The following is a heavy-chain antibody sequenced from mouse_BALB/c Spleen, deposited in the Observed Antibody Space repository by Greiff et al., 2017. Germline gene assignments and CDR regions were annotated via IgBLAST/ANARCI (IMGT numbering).Heavy chain of an antibody. CDR2: ISDGGSYT. CDR3: AREGGTFWYFDV. D-gene: IGHD4-1*01. CDR1: GFTFSDYY. V-gene: IGHV5-4*02. Sequence: EVMLVESGGGLVKPGGSLKLSCAASGFTFSDYYMYWVRQTPEKRLEWVATISDGGSYTYYPDSVKGRFTISRDNAKNNLYLQMSSLKSEDTAMYYCAREGGTFWYFDVWGAGTTVTVSS. J-gene: IGHJ1*01.